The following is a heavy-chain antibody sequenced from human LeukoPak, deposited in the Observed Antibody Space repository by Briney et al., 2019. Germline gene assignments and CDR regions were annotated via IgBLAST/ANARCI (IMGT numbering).Heavy chain of an antibody. D-gene: IGHD3-3*01. CDR3: ARDYDFFDY. CDR2: IYHSGST. V-gene: IGHV4-30-2*01. Sequence: SQTLSLTCAVSGGSISSGGYSWSWIRQPPGKGLEWIGYIYHSGSTNYNPSLKSRVTISVDKSKNQFSLKLSSVTAADTAVYYCARDYDFFDYWGQGTLVTVSS. J-gene: IGHJ4*02. CDR1: GGSISSGGYS.